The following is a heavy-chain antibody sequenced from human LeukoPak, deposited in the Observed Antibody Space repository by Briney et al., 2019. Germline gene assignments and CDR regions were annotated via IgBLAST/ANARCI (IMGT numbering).Heavy chain of an antibody. V-gene: IGHV2-5*01. D-gene: IGHD2-2*01. CDR2: FYWNDDK. J-gene: IGHJ4*02. CDR1: GFSLSTSGVG. Sequence: SGPTLVNPTQTLTLTCTLSGFSLSTSGVGVGWIRQPPGKALEWLALFYWNDDKRYSPSLKSRLTITKDTSKNQVVLTMTNMDPVDTATYYCAHIPVKYQRLSPLPYYFDYWGQGTLVTVSS. CDR3: AHIPVKYQRLSPLPYYFDY.